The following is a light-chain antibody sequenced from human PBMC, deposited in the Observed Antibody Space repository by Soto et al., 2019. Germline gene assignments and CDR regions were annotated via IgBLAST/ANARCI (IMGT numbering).Light chain of an antibody. CDR1: TSNIGAGYD. CDR3: CSYAHTSRV. V-gene: IGLV1-40*01. CDR2: GNT. J-gene: IGLJ3*02. Sequence: QSVLTQPPSVSGAPGQRITISCTGNTSNIGAGYDVNWYQQLPGTAPKVLIYGNTNRPSGVPDRFFGSQPGTTASLAITGLQAEDEADYYCCSYAHTSRVFGGGTKVTVL.